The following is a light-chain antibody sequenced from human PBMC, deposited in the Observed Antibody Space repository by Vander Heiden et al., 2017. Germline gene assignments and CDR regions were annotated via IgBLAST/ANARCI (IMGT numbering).Light chain of an antibody. Sequence: IVLTQSPATLSLSPGQSATLSCRASQCVSSYLAWYQQRPGQAPRLRIYDASNRATGIPARFSGSGSGTDFTLNISNLGPEDFAVYYCQQRINSLLTFGGGTKVEIK. J-gene: IGKJ4*01. V-gene: IGKV3-11*01. CDR3: QQRINSLLT. CDR2: DAS. CDR1: QCVSSY.